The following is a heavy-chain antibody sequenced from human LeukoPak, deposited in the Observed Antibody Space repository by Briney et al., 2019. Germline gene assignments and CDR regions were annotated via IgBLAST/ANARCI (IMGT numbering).Heavy chain of an antibody. D-gene: IGHD3-22*01. Sequence: ASVKVSCKASGYTFTSYYMHWVRQAPGQGLEWMGIINPSGGSTSYAQKFQGRVTMTRDTSISTAYMELSRLRSDDTAVYYCARGFAYYYDSSGYDYFDYWGQGTLVTVSS. CDR2: INPSGGST. J-gene: IGHJ4*02. CDR3: ARGFAYYYDSSGYDYFDY. V-gene: IGHV1-46*01. CDR1: GYTFTSYY.